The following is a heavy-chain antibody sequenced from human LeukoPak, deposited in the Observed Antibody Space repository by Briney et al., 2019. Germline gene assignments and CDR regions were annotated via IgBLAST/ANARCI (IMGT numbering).Heavy chain of an antibody. CDR2: IIPIFGTA. CDR3: ARQTLTRDGYNLGYFDY. V-gene: IGHV1-69*05. Sequence: PVKVSCKASGGTFSSYAISWVRQAPGQGLEWMGGIIPIFGTANYAQKFQGRVTITTDESTSTAYMELSSLRSEDTAVYYCARQTLTRDGYNLGYFDYWGQGTLVTVSS. CDR1: GGTFSSYA. D-gene: IGHD5-24*01. J-gene: IGHJ4*02.